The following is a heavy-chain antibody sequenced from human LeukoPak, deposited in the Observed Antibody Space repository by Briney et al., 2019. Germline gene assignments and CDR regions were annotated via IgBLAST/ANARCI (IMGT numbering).Heavy chain of an antibody. CDR1: GFTFSDYY. V-gene: IGHV3-11*01. CDR2: ISGSGSTI. Sequence: PGGSLRLSCAASGFTFSDYYMNWIRQAPGKGLEWVSYISGSGSTIYYADSVKGRFTISRDNAKKSLYLQMNSLRVEDTAVYYCARAREIAAAYSDYWGQGTLVTVSS. CDR3: ARAREIAAAYSDY. J-gene: IGHJ4*02. D-gene: IGHD6-13*01.